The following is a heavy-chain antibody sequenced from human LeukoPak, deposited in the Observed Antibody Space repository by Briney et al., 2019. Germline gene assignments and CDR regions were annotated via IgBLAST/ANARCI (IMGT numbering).Heavy chain of an antibody. Sequence: SVKVSCKASGGTFSSYAISWVRQAPGQGLEWMGGIIPIFGTANYAQKSQGRVTITADESTSTAYMELSSLRSEDTAVYYCARGDLDTAMVTENYYYYYGMDVWGKGTTVTVSS. V-gene: IGHV1-69*01. CDR2: IIPIFGTA. D-gene: IGHD5-18*01. J-gene: IGHJ6*04. CDR1: GGTFSSYA. CDR3: ARGDLDTAMVTENYYYYYGMDV.